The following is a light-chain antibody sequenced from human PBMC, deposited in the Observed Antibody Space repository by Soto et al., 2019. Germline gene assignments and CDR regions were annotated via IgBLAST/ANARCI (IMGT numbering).Light chain of an antibody. CDR1: QSGSSS. V-gene: IGKV3-11*01. J-gene: IGKJ5*01. Sequence: DIVLTQSPATRSLSPGERATLSCRASQSGSSSLAWYQQKPGQAPRLLIYDASNRATGIPARFSGSGSGTDFTLIISSLEPEDFAVYYCQQRSNWPITFGQGTRLEIK. CDR2: DAS. CDR3: QQRSNWPIT.